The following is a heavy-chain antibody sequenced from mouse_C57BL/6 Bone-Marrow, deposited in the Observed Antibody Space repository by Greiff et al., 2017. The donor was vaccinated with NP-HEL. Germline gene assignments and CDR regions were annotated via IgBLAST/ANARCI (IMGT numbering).Heavy chain of an antibody. V-gene: IGHV1-19*01. CDR1: GYTFTDYY. D-gene: IGHD2-4*01. J-gene: IGHJ3*01. CDR3: ARYDYWFAY. CDR2: INPYNGGT. Sequence: EVQLQQSGPVLVKPGASVKMSCKASGYTFTDYYMNWVQQSHGKSLEWIGVINPYNGGTSYNQKFKGKATLTVDKSSSTAYMELNSLTSEDSAVYYCARYDYWFAYWGQGTLVTVSA.